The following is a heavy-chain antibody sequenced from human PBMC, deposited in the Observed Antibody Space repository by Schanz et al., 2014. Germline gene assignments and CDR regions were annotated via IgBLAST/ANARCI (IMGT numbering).Heavy chain of an antibody. J-gene: IGHJ3*02. CDR1: GFRFDDYA. CDR3: ARGIITMVRGSDVGAFAT. D-gene: IGHD3-10*01. V-gene: IGHV3-9*01. CDR2: MSWNAGSL. Sequence: EVQLVGSGGGLVQPGGSLKLSCVASGFRFDDYAMHWVRQAPGKGLEWVSGMSWNAGSLGYGDSVKGRFTISRDNAKNALYLQMDSLRAEDTAVYYCARGIITMVRGSDVGAFATWGQCTMVTVSS.